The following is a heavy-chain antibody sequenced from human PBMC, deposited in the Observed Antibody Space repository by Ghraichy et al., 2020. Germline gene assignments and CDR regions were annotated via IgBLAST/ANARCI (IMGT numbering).Heavy chain of an antibody. J-gene: IGHJ4*02. V-gene: IGHV4-59*01. Sequence: SETLSLTCTVSGCSFSSYYWSWIRQPPGKGLDWIGYIFYSGNTNYNPSLKSRVTISVDTSKNQFSLKLSSVTTADTAVYYCARNYESSGYYDPFDYWGQGTLVTVTS. CDR1: GCSFSSYY. CDR3: ARNYESSGYYDPFDY. CDR2: IFYSGNT. D-gene: IGHD3-22*01.